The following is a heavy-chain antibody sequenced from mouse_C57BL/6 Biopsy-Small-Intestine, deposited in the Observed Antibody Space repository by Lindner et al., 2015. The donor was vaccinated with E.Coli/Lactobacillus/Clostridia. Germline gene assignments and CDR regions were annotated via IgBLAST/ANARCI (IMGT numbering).Heavy chain of an antibody. CDR3: AKITTVVATDWYFDV. J-gene: IGHJ1*03. V-gene: IGHV1-81*01. Sequence: VQLQESGAELARPGASVKLSCKASGYTFTSYGISWVKQRTGQGLEWIGEIYPRSGNTYYNEKFKGKATLTADKSSSTAYMELRSLTSEDSAVYFCAKITTVVATDWYFDVWGTGTMVTVSS. D-gene: IGHD1-1*01. CDR1: GYTFTSYG. CDR2: IYPRSGNT.